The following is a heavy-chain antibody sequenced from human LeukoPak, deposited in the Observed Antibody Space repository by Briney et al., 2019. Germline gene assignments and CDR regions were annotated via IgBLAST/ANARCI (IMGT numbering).Heavy chain of an antibody. J-gene: IGHJ3*02. Sequence: GGSLRLSCAASGFTFSSYAMHWVRQAPGKGLEWVAVISYDGSNKYYADSVKGRFTISRDNSKNTLYLQMNSLRAEDTAVYYCARDRGVAAAGTVFGAFDIWGQGTMVTVSS. D-gene: IGHD6-13*01. CDR3: ARDRGVAAAGTVFGAFDI. CDR2: ISYDGSNK. V-gene: IGHV3-30*01. CDR1: GFTFSSYA.